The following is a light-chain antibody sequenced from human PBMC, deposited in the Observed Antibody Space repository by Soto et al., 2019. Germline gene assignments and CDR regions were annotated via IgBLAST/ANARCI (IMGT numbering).Light chain of an antibody. J-gene: IGLJ3*02. CDR2: EVN. CDR1: SSDVGGYNY. Sequence: QSALTQPPSASGSPGESVSISCTGTSSDVGGYNYVSWYQQHPGKTPKLMIYEVNKRPSGVPDRFSGSKSGNTASLSVSGLQAEDEAEYYCSSHGGSNNWVFGGGTKVTVL. V-gene: IGLV2-8*01. CDR3: SSHGGSNNWV.